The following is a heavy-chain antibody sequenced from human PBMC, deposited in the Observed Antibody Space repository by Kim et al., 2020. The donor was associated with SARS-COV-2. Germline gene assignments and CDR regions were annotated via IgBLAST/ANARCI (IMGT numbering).Heavy chain of an antibody. D-gene: IGHD6-19*01. J-gene: IGHJ6*02. CDR3: ARSGSGWYGTYYYYYGMDV. Sequence: GRFTISRDNAKNSLYLQMNSLRAEDTAVYYCARSGSGWYGTYYYYYGMDVWGQGTTVTVSS. V-gene: IGHV3-48*03.